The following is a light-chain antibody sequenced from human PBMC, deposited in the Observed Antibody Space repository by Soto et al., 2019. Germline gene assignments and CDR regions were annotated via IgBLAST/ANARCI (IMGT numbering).Light chain of an antibody. CDR3: SSYTSSSVYV. V-gene: IGLV2-14*01. Sequence: QSALPQPASVSGSPGQSIPISCTGTSSDVGGYNYVSWYQQHPGKAPKLMIYDVSTRPSGVSNRFSGSKSGNTASLTISGLQAEDEADYYCSSYTSSSVYVFGTGTKLTVL. CDR1: SSDVGGYNY. J-gene: IGLJ1*01. CDR2: DVS.